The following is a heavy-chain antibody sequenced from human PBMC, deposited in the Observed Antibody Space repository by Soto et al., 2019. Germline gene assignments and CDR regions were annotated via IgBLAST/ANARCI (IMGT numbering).Heavy chain of an antibody. V-gene: IGHV4-30-4*01. Sequence: PSXTLSLTCTVSGGSISSGEYYWSWIRQPPGKGLEWIGHIYDSGNTYNNPSLKSQVTISVDTSKNQFSLKLSSVTAADTAVYYCARGPASDKVDYWGQGTLVTVSS. D-gene: IGHD3-10*01. CDR2: IYDSGNT. CDR3: ARGPASDKVDY. J-gene: IGHJ4*02. CDR1: GGSISSGEYY.